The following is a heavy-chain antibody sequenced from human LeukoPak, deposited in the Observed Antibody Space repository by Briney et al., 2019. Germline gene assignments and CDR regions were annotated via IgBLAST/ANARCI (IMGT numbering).Heavy chain of an antibody. CDR3: AGSPLYGDLYFDY. CDR1: GGSISSGGYY. Sequence: SETLSLTCTVSGGSISSGGYYWSWIRQHPGKGLEWIGYIYYSGSTYYNPSLKSRVTISVDTSKNQFSLKLSSVTAADTAVYYCAGSPLYGDLYFDYWGQGTLVTVSS. D-gene: IGHD4-17*01. J-gene: IGHJ4*02. V-gene: IGHV4-31*03. CDR2: IYYSGST.